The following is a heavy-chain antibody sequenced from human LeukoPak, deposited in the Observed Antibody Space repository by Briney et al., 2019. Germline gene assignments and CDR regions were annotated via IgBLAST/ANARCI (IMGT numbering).Heavy chain of an antibody. D-gene: IGHD2-15*01. Sequence: GASVKVSCKASGYTFTGYYMHWVRQAPGQGLEWMGWINPNSGGTNYAQKFQGRVTMTRDTSISTAYMELSRLRSDDTAVYYCAREDIVVVVAAAHNWFDPWGQGTLVTVSS. J-gene: IGHJ5*02. CDR3: AREDIVVVVAAAHNWFDP. CDR1: GYTFTGYY. V-gene: IGHV1-2*02. CDR2: INPNSGGT.